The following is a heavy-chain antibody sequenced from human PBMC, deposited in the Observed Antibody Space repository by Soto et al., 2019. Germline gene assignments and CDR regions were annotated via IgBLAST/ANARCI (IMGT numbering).Heavy chain of an antibody. V-gene: IGHV3-30*18. CDR1: GFSFSSYG. CDR2: VGHDGSAQ. CDR3: AKEFLPIPMVYWYFDL. J-gene: IGHJ2*01. Sequence: QVQLVESGGGVVQPGRSLRLSCAASGFSFSSYGMHWVRQAPGKGLEWVTVVGHDGSAQEYADSVKGRFTISRDNSKNTPYLQMDSLRAEDTAVYYCAKEFLPIPMVYWYFDLWGRGTLVTVSS. D-gene: IGHD3-10*01.